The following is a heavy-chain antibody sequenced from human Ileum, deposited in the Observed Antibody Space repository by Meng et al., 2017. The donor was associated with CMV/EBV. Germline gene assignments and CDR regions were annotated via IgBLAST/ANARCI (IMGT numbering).Heavy chain of an antibody. Sequence: LLLVVEWLMPPSGAMILAGSAGGFTVRSNYMSVVRQAPGKGLGWVSVIDSGGSTYYADSVKGRFTISRDNSKNTLYLQMNSLRAEDTAVYYCARDHSSGWYGFDYWGQGTLVTVSS. V-gene: IGHV3-53*01. J-gene: IGHJ4*02. CDR2: IDSGGST. CDR1: GFTVRSNY. D-gene: IGHD6-19*01. CDR3: ARDHSSGWYGFDY.